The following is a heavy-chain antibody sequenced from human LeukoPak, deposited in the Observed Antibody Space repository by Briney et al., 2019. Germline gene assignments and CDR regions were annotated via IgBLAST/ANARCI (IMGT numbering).Heavy chain of an antibody. Sequence: ASVKVSCKASGYTFTSNYIHWVRQAPGQGLEWMGMIYPRDGSTSYAQKFQGRVTVTRDTSTSTVHMELSGLRAEDTAVYYCARDRPGSGYYPLYYWGQGTLVTVSS. J-gene: IGHJ4*02. CDR1: GYTFTSNY. CDR3: ARDRPGSGYYPLYY. CDR2: IYPRDGST. D-gene: IGHD3-22*01. V-gene: IGHV1-46*01.